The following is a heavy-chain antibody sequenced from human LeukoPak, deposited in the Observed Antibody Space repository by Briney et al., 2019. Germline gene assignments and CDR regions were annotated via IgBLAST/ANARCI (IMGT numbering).Heavy chain of an antibody. D-gene: IGHD1-26*01. V-gene: IGHV3-53*01. CDR3: AKIRWELRLRYYFDY. CDR1: GFTVSSNY. J-gene: IGHJ4*02. CDR2: IYSGGST. Sequence: GGSLRLSCAASGFTVSSNYMSWVRQAPGKGLEWVSVIYSGGSTYYADSVKGPFTISRDNSKNTLYLQMNSLRAEDTAVYYCAKIRWELRLRYYFDYWGQGTLVTVSS.